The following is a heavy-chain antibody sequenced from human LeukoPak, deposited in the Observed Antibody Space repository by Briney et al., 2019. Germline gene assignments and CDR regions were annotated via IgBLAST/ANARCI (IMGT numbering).Heavy chain of an antibody. CDR1: GFTFSSYS. D-gene: IGHD2-2*01. J-gene: IGHJ3*02. V-gene: IGHV3-21*04. CDR2: ISSSSSYI. Sequence: GGSLRLSCAASGFTFSSYSMNWVRQAPGKGLEWVSSISSSSSYIYYADSVKGRFTISRDNSKNTLYLQMNSLRAEDTAVYYCAKPGYCSSTSCYGGAFDIWGQGTMVTVSS. CDR3: AKPGYCSSTSCYGGAFDI.